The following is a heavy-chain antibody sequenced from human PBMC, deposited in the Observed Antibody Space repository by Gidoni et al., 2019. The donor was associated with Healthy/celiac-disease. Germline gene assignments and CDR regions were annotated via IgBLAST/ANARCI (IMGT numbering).Heavy chain of an antibody. CDR3: ARSYGVYYYYGMDV. CDR1: GFTFSSYA. CDR2: ISYDGSNK. Sequence: VQLVESGGGVVQPGRSLRLSCAASGFTFSSYAMPWVRQAPGKGLEWVAVISYDGSNKYYADSVKGRFTISRDNSKNTLYLQMNSLRAEDTAVYYCARSYGVYYYYGMDVWGQGTTVTVSS. D-gene: IGHD4-17*01. V-gene: IGHV3-30-3*01. J-gene: IGHJ6*02.